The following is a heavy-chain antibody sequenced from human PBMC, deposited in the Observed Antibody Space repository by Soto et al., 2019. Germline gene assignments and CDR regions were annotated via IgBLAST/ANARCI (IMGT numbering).Heavy chain of an antibody. V-gene: IGHV3-23*01. CDR1: GFTFSSYA. CDR3: AKDIVASKYYFDY. D-gene: IGHD5-12*01. J-gene: IGHJ4*02. Sequence: PGGSLRLSCVASGFTFSSYAMSWVRQAPGKGLEWVSGISGSGGSSYYADSVKGRFTISRDNSKNTVYLQMNSLSAEDTAVYYCAKDIVASKYYFDYWGQGTLVTVSS. CDR2: ISGSGGSS.